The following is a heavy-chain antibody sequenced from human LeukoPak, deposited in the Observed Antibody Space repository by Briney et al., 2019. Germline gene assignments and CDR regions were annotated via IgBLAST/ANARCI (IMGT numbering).Heavy chain of an antibody. V-gene: IGHV3-23*01. CDR1: GFIFRDAA. CDR2: IASSGLNT. J-gene: IGHJ4*03. CDR3: ARDIELST. D-gene: IGHD5-12*01. Sequence: GGSLRLSCAASGFIFRDAAMTWVRQAPGKGLEWVSLIASSGLNTYYADSVKGRFTISRDNSKNTVSLQINSLRVEDTAIYYRARDIELSTWGLGTLVTVSS.